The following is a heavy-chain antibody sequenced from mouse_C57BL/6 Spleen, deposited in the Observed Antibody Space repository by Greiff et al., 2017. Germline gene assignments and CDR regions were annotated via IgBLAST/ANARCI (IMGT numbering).Heavy chain of an antibody. CDR1: GYTFTSYW. Sequence: QVQLQQPGAELVKPGASVKLSCKASGYTFTSYWMHWVKQRPGQGLEWIGMIHPNSGSTNYNEKFKSKATLTVDKSSSTAYMQLSSLTSEDSAVYYCARDYYGSSGPWFAYWGQGTLVTVSA. J-gene: IGHJ3*01. CDR2: IHPNSGST. D-gene: IGHD1-1*01. CDR3: ARDYYGSSGPWFAY. V-gene: IGHV1-64*01.